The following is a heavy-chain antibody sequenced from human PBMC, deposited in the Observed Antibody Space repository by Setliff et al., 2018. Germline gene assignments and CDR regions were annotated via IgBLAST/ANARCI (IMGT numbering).Heavy chain of an antibody. CDR2: ISWNNNNI. J-gene: IGHJ4*02. D-gene: IGHD5-12*01. Sequence: PGGSLRLSCAGSGFNFGDYAMHWVRLVPGKGLEWVSGISWNNNNIGYADSVRGRFTISRDNAKNSLYLQMNGLRAEDTAVYYCASANTTGYYYFDNWGQGTLVTVSS. CDR3: ASANTTGYYYFDN. V-gene: IGHV3-9*01. CDR1: GFNFGDYA.